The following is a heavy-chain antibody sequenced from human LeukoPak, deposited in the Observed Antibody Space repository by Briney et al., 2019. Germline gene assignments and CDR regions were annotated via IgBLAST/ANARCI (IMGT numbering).Heavy chain of an antibody. D-gene: IGHD3-10*01. CDR1: GFTFSSYW. CDR3: ARDRRYYGSGSSPDY. J-gene: IGHJ4*02. Sequence: GGSLRLSFAASGFTFSSYWMSWVRQAPGKGLEWVANIKQDGSEKYYVDSVKGRFTISRDNAKNSLYLQMNSLRAEDTAVYYCARDRRYYGSGSSPDYWGQGTLVTVSS. V-gene: IGHV3-7*01. CDR2: IKQDGSEK.